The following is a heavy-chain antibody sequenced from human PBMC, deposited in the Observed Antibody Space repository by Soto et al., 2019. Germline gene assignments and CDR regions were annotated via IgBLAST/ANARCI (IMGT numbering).Heavy chain of an antibody. D-gene: IGHD3-10*01. CDR3: ARGYYYGSGSYYYYYGMYV. Sequence: SVKVSCKASGVTFSSYTISWVRQAPGQGLEWMGRIIPILGIANYAQKFQGRVTITADKSTSTAYMELSSLRSEDTAVYYCARGYYYGSGSYYYYYGMYVWGQGTTVTVSS. CDR2: IIPILGIA. V-gene: IGHV1-69*02. J-gene: IGHJ6*02. CDR1: GVTFSSYT.